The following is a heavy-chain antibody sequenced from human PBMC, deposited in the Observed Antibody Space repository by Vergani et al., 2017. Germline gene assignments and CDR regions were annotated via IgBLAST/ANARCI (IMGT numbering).Heavy chain of an antibody. D-gene: IGHD3-22*01. V-gene: IGHV4-31*03. CDR2: IYYSRST. Sequence: QVQLQESGPGLVKPSQTLSLTCTVSGGSISSGGYYWSWIRQHPGKGLEWIAYIYYSRSTYYNPSLKSRLTILVDTSKNQFSLKLSSVTAADTAVYYCARGDYYDSSGYYYVARAFDIWGQGTMVTVSS. J-gene: IGHJ3*02. CDR3: ARGDYYDSSGYYYVARAFDI. CDR1: GGSISSGGYY.